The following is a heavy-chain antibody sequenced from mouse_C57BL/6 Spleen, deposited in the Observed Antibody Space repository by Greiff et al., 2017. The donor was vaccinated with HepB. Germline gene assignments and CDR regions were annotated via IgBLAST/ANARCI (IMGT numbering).Heavy chain of an antibody. CDR3: ARPILFERYFDV. Sequence: EVQLQLSGPELVKPGASVKMSCKASGYTFTDYNMHWVKQSHGKSLEWIGYINPNNGGTSYNQKFKGKATLTVNKSSSTAYMELRSLTSEDSAVYYCARPILFERYFDVWGTGTTVTVSS. CDR2: INPNNGGT. V-gene: IGHV1-22*01. J-gene: IGHJ1*03. CDR1: GYTFTDYN. D-gene: IGHD1-1*01.